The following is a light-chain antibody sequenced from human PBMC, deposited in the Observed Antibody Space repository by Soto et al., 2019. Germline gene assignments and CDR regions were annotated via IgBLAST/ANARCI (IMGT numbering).Light chain of an antibody. J-gene: IGLJ3*02. CDR3: QVLDSSDDQWV. CDR2: DDS. Sequence: SYVLTQPPSVSVAPGQTAKITCGGNDIGSKRVHWYQQRPGQAPLLVVYDDSVRPSGIPERFSGTNSENTATLTISRVEAGDGADYYCQVLDSSDDQWVFGGGTKLTVL. V-gene: IGLV3-21*02. CDR1: DIGSKR.